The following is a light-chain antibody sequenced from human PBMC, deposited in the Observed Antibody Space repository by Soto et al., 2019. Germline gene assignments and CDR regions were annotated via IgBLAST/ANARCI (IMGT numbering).Light chain of an antibody. CDR3: QQRSNWPLT. V-gene: IGKV3-11*01. J-gene: IGKJ4*01. CDR2: DAS. CDR1: QSVSNY. Sequence: EIVLTQSPATLSLSPGEGATLSCRASQSVSNYLVWYQQRPGQAPRLLIYDASNRAPGIPARFRGSGSGTDFTLTITSLEPEDFAVYYCQQRSNWPLTFGGGTKVDIK.